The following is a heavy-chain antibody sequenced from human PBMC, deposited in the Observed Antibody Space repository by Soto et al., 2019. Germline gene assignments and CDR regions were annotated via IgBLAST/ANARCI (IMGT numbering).Heavy chain of an antibody. CDR1: GGSFSGYY. CDR2: INHSGST. Sequence: SETLSLTCAVYGGSFSGYYWIWIRQPPGKGLEWIGEINHSGSTNYNPSLKSRVTISVDTSKNQFSLKLSSVTAADTAVYYCARRYNWNYGWFDPWGQGTLVTVSS. CDR3: ARRYNWNYGWFDP. D-gene: IGHD1-7*01. V-gene: IGHV4-34*01. J-gene: IGHJ5*02.